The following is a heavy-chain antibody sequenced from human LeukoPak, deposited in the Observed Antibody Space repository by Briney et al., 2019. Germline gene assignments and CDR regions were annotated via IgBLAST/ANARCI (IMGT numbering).Heavy chain of an antibody. V-gene: IGHV3-73*01. Sequence: PGGSLRLSCAASGFTFSGSAMHWVRQASGKGLEWVGRIRSKANSYATAYAASVKGRFTISRDDSKNTAYLQMNSLKTEDTAVYYCTSPGITMIHYYGMDVWGQGTTVTVSS. CDR3: TSPGITMIHYYGMDV. D-gene: IGHD3-22*01. J-gene: IGHJ6*02. CDR1: GFTFSGSA. CDR2: IRSKANSYAT.